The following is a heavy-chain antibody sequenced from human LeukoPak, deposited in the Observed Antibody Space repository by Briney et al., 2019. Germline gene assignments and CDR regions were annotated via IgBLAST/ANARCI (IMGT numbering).Heavy chain of an antibody. CDR3: ASPCRDSVYEFDY. V-gene: IGHV4-59*08. CDR2: IYYSGST. D-gene: IGHD5/OR15-5a*01. J-gene: IGHJ4*02. Sequence: SETLSLTCTVSGGSISSYYWSWIRQPPGKGLEWIGYIYYSGSTNYNPSLKSRVTISVDTSKNQFSLKLSSVTAADTAVYYCASPCRDSVYEFDYWGQGTLVTVSS. CDR1: GGSISSYY.